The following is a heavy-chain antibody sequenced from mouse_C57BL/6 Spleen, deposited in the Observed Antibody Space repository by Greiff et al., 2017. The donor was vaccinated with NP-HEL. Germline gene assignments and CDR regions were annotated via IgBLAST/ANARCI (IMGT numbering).Heavy chain of an antibody. D-gene: IGHD2-13*01. CDR2: IHPNSGST. Sequence: VQLQQPGAELVKPGASVKLSCTASGYTFTIYWMHWVKQRPGQGLEWIGMIHPNSGSTNYNEKFKRKATLTVDKSSSTAYMQLSSLTSEESAVYYGARDGTRSIDYWGQGTTLSVSS. V-gene: IGHV1-64*01. CDR1: GYTFTIYW. J-gene: IGHJ2*01. CDR3: ARDGTRSIDY.